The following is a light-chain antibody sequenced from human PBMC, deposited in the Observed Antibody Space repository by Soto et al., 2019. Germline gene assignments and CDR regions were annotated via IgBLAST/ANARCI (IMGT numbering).Light chain of an antibody. J-gene: IGKJ5*01. CDR3: QQYNTYST. CDR2: DAS. Sequence: DIQTTQSPSTLSASVCDSVSISCRASQNIRNWLAWYQQKPGKAPNPLIYDASSLKSGVPARFSGSGSGTEFTLTISSLQPDDFATYYCQQYNTYSTFGQGTRLEIK. V-gene: IGKV1-5*01. CDR1: QNIRNW.